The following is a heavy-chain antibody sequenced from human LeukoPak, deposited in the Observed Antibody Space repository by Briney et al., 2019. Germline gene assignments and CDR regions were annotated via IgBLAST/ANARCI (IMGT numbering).Heavy chain of an antibody. CDR3: VKDRTGTYTLDY. Sequence: GGSLRLSCAATGFTFSNYAIHWGRQAPGKGLEWVAFISDDGSRQHYADSVKGRFTISRDNSKKTLNLQINSLRAEDTAVYYCVKDRTGTYTLDYWGQGTLVTVSS. CDR2: ISDDGSRQ. V-gene: IGHV3-30-3*01. CDR1: GFTFSNYA. D-gene: IGHD3-10*01. J-gene: IGHJ4*02.